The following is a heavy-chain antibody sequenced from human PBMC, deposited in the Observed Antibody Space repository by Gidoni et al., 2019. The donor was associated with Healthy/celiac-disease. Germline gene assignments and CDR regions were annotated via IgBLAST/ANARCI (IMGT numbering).Heavy chain of an antibody. V-gene: IGHV4-31*03. Sequence: QVQLQESGPGLVKPSQTLSLTCTVSGGSISSGGYYWSWIRQHPGKGLEWIGYIYYSGSTYYNPSLKSRVTISVDTSKNQFSLKLSSVTAADTAVYYCARWSSSWYRGLAYFDYWGQGTLVTVSS. D-gene: IGHD6-13*01. CDR3: ARWSSSWYRGLAYFDY. CDR2: IYYSGST. J-gene: IGHJ4*02. CDR1: GGSISSGGYY.